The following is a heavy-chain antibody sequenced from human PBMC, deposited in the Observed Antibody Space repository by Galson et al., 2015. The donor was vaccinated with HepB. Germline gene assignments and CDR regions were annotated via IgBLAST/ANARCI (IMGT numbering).Heavy chain of an antibody. Sequence: SLRLSCAASGFTFSSYGMHWVRQAPGKGLEWVAVISYDGSNKYYADSVKGRFTISRDNSKNTLYLQMNSLRAEDTAVYYCAKAVVFGDGIVVVPAAICGMDVWGQGTTVTVSS. CDR1: GFTFSSYG. CDR3: AKAVVFGDGIVVVPAAICGMDV. CDR2: ISYDGSNK. J-gene: IGHJ6*02. D-gene: IGHD2-2*01. V-gene: IGHV3-30*18.